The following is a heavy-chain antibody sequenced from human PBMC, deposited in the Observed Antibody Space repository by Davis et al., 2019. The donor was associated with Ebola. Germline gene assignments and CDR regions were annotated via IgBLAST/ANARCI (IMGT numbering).Heavy chain of an antibody. CDR1: GGSISSYY. D-gene: IGHD3-16*02. CDR3: ACPGELSLTFDY. Sequence: SETLSLTCTVSGGSISSYYWSWIRQPPGKGLEWIGSIYYSGSTYYNPSLKSRVTISVDTSKNQFSLKLSSVTAADTAVYYCACPGELSLTFDYWGQGTLVTVSS. V-gene: IGHV4-59*04. CDR2: IYYSGST. J-gene: IGHJ4*02.